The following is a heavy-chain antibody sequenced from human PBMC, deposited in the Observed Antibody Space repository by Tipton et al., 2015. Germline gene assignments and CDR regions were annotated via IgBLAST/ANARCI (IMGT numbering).Heavy chain of an antibody. CDR3: ARGRGCGGDCFNSWFDP. CDR2: IIPMFGTA. CDR1: GVTFSNYA. Sequence: QSGAEVKKPGSSMKVSCKTSGVTFSNYAITWVRQAPGQGLEWMGAIIPMFGTAHYAQKFQGRVTIIADKSTSTAYMELISLRSEDTAVYYCARGRGCGGDCFNSWFDPWGQGTQVTVSS. D-gene: IGHD2-21*02. J-gene: IGHJ5*02. V-gene: IGHV1-69*06.